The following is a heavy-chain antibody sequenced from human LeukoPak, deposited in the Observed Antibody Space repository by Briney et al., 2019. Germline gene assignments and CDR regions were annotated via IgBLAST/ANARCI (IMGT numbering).Heavy chain of an antibody. V-gene: IGHV4-34*01. Sequence: PSETLSLTCAVYGGSFSGYYWSWIRQPPGKGLEWIGEINHSGSTNYNPSLKSRVTISVDTSKNQFSLNLSSVTAADTAVYYCARARRDDYVWGSYRYKAGNNWFDPWGQGTLVTVSS. CDR1: GGSFSGYY. CDR3: ARARRDDYVWGSYRYKAGNNWFDP. CDR2: INHSGST. J-gene: IGHJ5*02. D-gene: IGHD3-16*02.